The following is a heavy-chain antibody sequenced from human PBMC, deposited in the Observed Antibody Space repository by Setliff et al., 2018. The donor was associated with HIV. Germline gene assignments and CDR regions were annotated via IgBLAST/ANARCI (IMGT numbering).Heavy chain of an antibody. CDR1: GYTFTTYG. CDR2: ISTYSDGRT. CDR3: AREPSGSGNYFYFDY. D-gene: IGHD1-26*01. J-gene: IGHJ4*02. Sequence: ASVKVSCKPSGYTFTTYGLSWVRQAPGQGLEWMGWISTYSDGRTTYAQEFQGRVTMTRDTSTSTVYMELSSLRSEDTAVYYCAREPSGSGNYFYFDYWGQGTLVTVSS. V-gene: IGHV1-18*01.